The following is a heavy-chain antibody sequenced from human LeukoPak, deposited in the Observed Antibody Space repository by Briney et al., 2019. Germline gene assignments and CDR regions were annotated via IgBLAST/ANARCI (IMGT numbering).Heavy chain of an antibody. Sequence: GGSLRLSCAASGFTFDDYGMSWVRQAPGKGLEWVSGINWNGGSTGYADSVKGRFTISRDNAKNSLYLQMNSLRAEDTAVYHCARVGGPERLVLGYYYYYYYMDVWGKGTTVTVSS. V-gene: IGHV3-20*01. D-gene: IGHD6-19*01. CDR3: ARVGGPERLVLGYYYYYYYMDV. CDR1: GFTFDDYG. CDR2: INWNGGST. J-gene: IGHJ6*03.